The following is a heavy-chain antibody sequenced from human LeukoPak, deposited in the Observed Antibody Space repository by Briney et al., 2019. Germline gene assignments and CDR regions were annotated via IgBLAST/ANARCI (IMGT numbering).Heavy chain of an antibody. J-gene: IGHJ3*01. CDR1: GFTFSSYS. V-gene: IGHV3-21*01. D-gene: IGHD2-2*01. Sequence: GGSLRLSCAASGFTFSSYSMNWVRQAPGKGLEWVSSISSSSSYIYYADSVKGRFTISRDNAKNSLYLQMNSLRAEDTAVYYCARLKGSTSARPDAFDVWGQGTMVTVPS. CDR2: ISSSSSYI. CDR3: ARLKGSTSARPDAFDV.